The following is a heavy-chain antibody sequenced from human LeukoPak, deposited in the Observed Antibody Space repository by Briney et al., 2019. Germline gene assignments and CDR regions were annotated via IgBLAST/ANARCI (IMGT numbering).Heavy chain of an antibody. D-gene: IGHD3-10*01. Sequence: HGESLKISCKGSGYSFTSYWIGWVRQMPGKGLEWMGKIDPSDSYVKYSPSFQGHVTISLDKSISTAYLQWGGLKASDTAMYYCARQAGSYRDFDFWGQGTLVTVSS. J-gene: IGHJ4*02. V-gene: IGHV5-10-1*01. CDR2: IDPSDSYV. CDR3: ARQAGSYRDFDF. CDR1: GYSFTSYW.